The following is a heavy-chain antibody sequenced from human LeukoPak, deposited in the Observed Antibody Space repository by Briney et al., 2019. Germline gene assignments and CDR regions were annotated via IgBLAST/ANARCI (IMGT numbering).Heavy chain of an antibody. V-gene: IGHV3-23*01. CDR3: AKAENSGCYDY. D-gene: IGHD6-19*01. CDR2: ISGSGGST. J-gene: IGHJ4*02. CDR1: GFTFSSYA. Sequence: GESLRLSSAPSGFTFSSYAMSWVRQALGKGLEWVSAISGSGGSTYYADSVKGRFTISRDNSKNTLYLQMNSLRAEDTAVYYCAKAENSGCYDYWGQGTLVTVSS.